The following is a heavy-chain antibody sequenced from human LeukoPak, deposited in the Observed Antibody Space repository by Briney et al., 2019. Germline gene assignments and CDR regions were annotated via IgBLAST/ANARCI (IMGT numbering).Heavy chain of an antibody. CDR1: GGTFSSYA. Sequence: SVKVSCKASGGTFSSYAISWVRQAPGQGLEWTGGIIPIFGTANYAQKFQGRVTITADESTSTAYMELSSLRSEDTAVYYCARDAESSGYYSCFDYWGQGTLVTVSS. V-gene: IGHV1-69*13. D-gene: IGHD3-22*01. CDR3: ARDAESSGYYSCFDY. J-gene: IGHJ4*02. CDR2: IIPIFGTA.